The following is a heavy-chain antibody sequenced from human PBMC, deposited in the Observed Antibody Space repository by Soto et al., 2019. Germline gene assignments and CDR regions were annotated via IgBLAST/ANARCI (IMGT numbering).Heavy chain of an antibody. CDR2: IKQDGSEK. CDR3: ARDPHYQGIRAAFDI. D-gene: IGHD3-10*01. Sequence: GGSLRLSCAASGFTFSSYWMSWVRQAPGKGLEWVANIKQDGSEKYYVDSVKGRFTISRDNAKNSLYLQMNSLRAEDTAVYDCARDPHYQGIRAAFDIWGQGTMVTVSS. CDR1: GFTFSSYW. J-gene: IGHJ3*02. V-gene: IGHV3-7*01.